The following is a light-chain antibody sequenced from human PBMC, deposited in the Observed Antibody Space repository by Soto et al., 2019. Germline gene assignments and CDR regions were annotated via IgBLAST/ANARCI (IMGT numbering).Light chain of an antibody. V-gene: IGKV3-20*01. J-gene: IGKJ2*01. CDR2: GAS. Sequence: EIVLTQSPGTLSLSPGERATLSCRAGQSVSSTYLAWYQQKPGQAPRLLIYGASSRATGIPDRFSGSGSGTDFTLTISRLEPEDFVVYYCQQYGSSPTYTFGQGTKLEIK. CDR3: QQYGSSPTYT. CDR1: QSVSSTY.